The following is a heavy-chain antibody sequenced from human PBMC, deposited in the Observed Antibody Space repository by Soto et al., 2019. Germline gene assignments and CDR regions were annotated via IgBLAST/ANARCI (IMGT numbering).Heavy chain of an antibody. D-gene: IGHD5-12*01. J-gene: IGHJ6*03. Sequence: PGGSLRLSCAASGFTFSSYGMHWVRQAPGKGLEWVAVIWYDGSNKYYADSVKGRFTISRDNSKNTLYLQMNSLRAEDTAVYYCARDPSNSGYDYYYYYYMDVWGKGTTVTVFS. CDR2: IWYDGSNK. V-gene: IGHV3-33*01. CDR1: GFTFSSYG. CDR3: ARDPSNSGYDYYYYYYMDV.